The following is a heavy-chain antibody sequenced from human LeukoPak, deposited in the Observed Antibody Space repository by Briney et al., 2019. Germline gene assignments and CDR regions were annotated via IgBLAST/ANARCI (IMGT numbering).Heavy chain of an antibody. Sequence: GGSLRLSCAASGFTFSSYATSWVRQAPGKGLGWVSAISGSGGSTYYADSVKGRFTISRDNSKNTLYLQMNSLRAEDTAVYYCAKVGDSTMVRGVLRFDPWGQGTLVTVSS. CDR1: GFTFSSYA. D-gene: IGHD3-10*01. CDR3: AKVGDSTMVRGVLRFDP. J-gene: IGHJ5*02. V-gene: IGHV3-23*01. CDR2: ISGSGGST.